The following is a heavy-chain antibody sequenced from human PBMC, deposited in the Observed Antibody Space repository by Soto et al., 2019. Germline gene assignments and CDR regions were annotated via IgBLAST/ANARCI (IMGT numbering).Heavy chain of an antibody. J-gene: IGHJ6*02. CDR3: ARSDYYCSSTSCSPYYYYGMDV. Sequence: EVQLVESGGGLIQPGGSLRLSCAASGVIVSSTYMSWVRQAPGKGLEWVSLIYSGGSTYYADSVKGRFTISRDNAKNSLYLQMNSLRAEDTAVYYCARSDYYCSSTSCSPYYYYGMDVWGQGTTVTVSS. D-gene: IGHD2-2*01. V-gene: IGHV3-53*01. CDR2: IYSGGST. CDR1: GVIVSSTY.